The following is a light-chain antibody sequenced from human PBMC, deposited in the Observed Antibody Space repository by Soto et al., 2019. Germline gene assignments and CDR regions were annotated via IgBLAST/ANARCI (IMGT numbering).Light chain of an antibody. Sequence: QSALTQHPSGSGTPGQSFTMSCTGTSSDHGGYNYVSWYQQHPGKARKFMIYEVSKRPSGVPDRFSGSKSGNTASLSVSGLQAEDEADYYCSSYAGSPVFRTGTKVTVL. J-gene: IGLJ1*01. CDR3: SSYAGSPV. CDR1: SSDHGGYNY. CDR2: EVS. V-gene: IGLV2-8*01.